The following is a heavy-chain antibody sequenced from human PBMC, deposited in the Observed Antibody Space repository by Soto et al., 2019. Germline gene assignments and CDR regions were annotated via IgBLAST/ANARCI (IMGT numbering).Heavy chain of an antibody. CDR3: AADPPMVRGVRSADYYYGMDV. V-gene: IGHV1-58*01. Sequence: SVNVSCKASGFTFTSSAVQWVRQARGQRLEWIGWIVVGSGNTNYAQKFQERVTITRDMSTSTAYMELSSLRSEDTAVYYCAADPPMVRGVRSADYYYGMDVWGQGTTVTVS. D-gene: IGHD3-10*01. J-gene: IGHJ6*02. CDR2: IVVGSGNT. CDR1: GFTFTSSA.